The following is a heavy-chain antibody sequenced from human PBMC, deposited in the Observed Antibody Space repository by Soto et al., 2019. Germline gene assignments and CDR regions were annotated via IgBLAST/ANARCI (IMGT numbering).Heavy chain of an antibody. CDR3: AREPYYYDSSGYDPYGMDV. CDR1: GFTFSSYS. V-gene: IGHV3-48*02. Sequence: GGSLRLSCAASGFTFSSYSMNWVRQAPGKGLEGVSYISSSSSTIYYADSVKGRFTISRDNAKNSLYLQMNSLRDEDTAVYYCAREPYYYDSSGYDPYGMDVWGQGATVTVSS. J-gene: IGHJ6*02. CDR2: ISSSSSTI. D-gene: IGHD3-22*01.